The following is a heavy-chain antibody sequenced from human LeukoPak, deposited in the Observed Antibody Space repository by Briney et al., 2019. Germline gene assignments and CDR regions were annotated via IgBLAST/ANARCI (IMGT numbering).Heavy chain of an antibody. CDR3: AKAPERSCNGASCYPLDY. V-gene: IGHV3-23*01. CDR1: GFSFGSYA. Sequence: GGSLRLSCAASGFSFGSYAMTWVRQAPGKGPEWISSITDSGGNTYSADSVKGRFTISRDNSKNTLYLQMNSLRVEDTAVYYCAKAPERSCNGASCYPLDYWGQGTLVTVSS. D-gene: IGHD2-15*01. CDR2: ITDSGGNT. J-gene: IGHJ4*02.